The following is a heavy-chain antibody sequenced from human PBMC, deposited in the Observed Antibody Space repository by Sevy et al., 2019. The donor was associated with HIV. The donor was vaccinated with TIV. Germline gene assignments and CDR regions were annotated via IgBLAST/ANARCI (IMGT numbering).Heavy chain of an antibody. J-gene: IGHJ4*02. CDR3: AGRGFLSRY. CDR2: INQAGSDK. CDR1: GFTFSDSW. Sequence: GGSLRLSCAASGFTFSDSWMTWVRQGPGKGLEWVANINQAGSDKYNVDSVRGRFTISRDNAKNSLYLQMNSLRVEDTALYYCAGRGFLSRYWGQGSLVTVPS. V-gene: IGHV3-7*01.